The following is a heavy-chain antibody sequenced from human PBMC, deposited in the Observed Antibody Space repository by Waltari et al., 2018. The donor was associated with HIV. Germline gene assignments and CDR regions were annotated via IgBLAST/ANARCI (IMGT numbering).Heavy chain of an antibody. V-gene: IGHV4-59*01. Sequence: QVQLQESGPGLVKPSETLSLTCTVSGGSISSYYWSWIRQPPGKGLEWIGYIYYSGSTNYNPSLKSRVTISVDTSKNQFSLKLSSVTAADTAVYYCARVDTAMVALFDYWGQGTLVTVSS. CDR1: GGSISSYY. D-gene: IGHD5-18*01. CDR2: IYYSGST. CDR3: ARVDTAMVALFDY. J-gene: IGHJ4*02.